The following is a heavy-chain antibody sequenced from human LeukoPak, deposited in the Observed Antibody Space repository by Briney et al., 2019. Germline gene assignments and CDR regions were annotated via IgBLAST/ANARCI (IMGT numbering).Heavy chain of an antibody. J-gene: IGHJ1*01. Sequence: SVKVSCKASVDTFSSYAISCVRHTPGQGLECMGEIIPIFGTANYAQKFQGRVTITADESTSTAYMELSSLRSEDPAVYYCAGFDYYGSRGYFQHWGQGTLVTVSS. D-gene: IGHD3-10*01. CDR2: IIPIFGTA. V-gene: IGHV1-69*01. CDR3: AGFDYYGSRGYFQH. CDR1: VDTFSSYA.